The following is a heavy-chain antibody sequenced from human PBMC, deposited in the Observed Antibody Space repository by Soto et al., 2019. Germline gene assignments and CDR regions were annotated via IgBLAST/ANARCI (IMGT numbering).Heavy chain of an antibody. Sequence: SETLSLTCAVSGGSISSGGYSWSWIRQPPGKGLEWIGYIYHSGSTYYNPSLKSRVTISVDRSKNQFSLKLSSVTAADTAVYYCARGGGSWYYYYYGMDVWGQGTTVTVSS. J-gene: IGHJ6*02. D-gene: IGHD2-15*01. CDR3: ARGGGSWYYYYYGMDV. CDR2: IYHSGST. V-gene: IGHV4-30-2*01. CDR1: GGSISSGGYS.